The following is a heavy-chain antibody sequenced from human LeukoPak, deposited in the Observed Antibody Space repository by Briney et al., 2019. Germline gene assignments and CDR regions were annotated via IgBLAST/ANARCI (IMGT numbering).Heavy chain of an antibody. CDR1: GFTFDNYA. J-gene: IGHJ1*01. V-gene: IGHV3-9*03. Sequence: PGKSLRLSCAAFGFTFDNYAMHWVRQAPGKGLEWVSSISWNSANIAYADSVKGRFTISRDNAKNSLYLQMNSLRPEDMALYYCVKDTSAASQSFQYWGHGTVVTVSS. D-gene: IGHD2-15*01. CDR3: VKDTSAASQSFQY. CDR2: ISWNSANI.